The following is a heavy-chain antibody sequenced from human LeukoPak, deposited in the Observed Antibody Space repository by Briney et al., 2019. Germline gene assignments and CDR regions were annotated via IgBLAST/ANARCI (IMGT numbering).Heavy chain of an antibody. J-gene: IGHJ6*03. CDR2: IYPGDSDT. Sequence: GESLKISCKGSGYSFTSYWIGWVRQMPGKGLEWMGIIYPGDSDTRYSPSFQGQVTISADKSISTAYLQWSSLKASDTAMYYCARSTRPTYTIFRVVTDPGYYYYMDVWGKGTTVTVSS. CDR1: GYSFTSYW. V-gene: IGHV5-51*01. CDR3: ARSTRPTYTIFRVVTDPGYYYYMDV. D-gene: IGHD3-3*01.